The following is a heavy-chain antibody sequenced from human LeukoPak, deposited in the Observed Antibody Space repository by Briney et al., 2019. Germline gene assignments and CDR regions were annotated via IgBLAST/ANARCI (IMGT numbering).Heavy chain of an antibody. CDR1: GYSFTSYD. J-gene: IGHJ5*02. CDR2: MNPSSGNT. V-gene: IGHV1-8*01. Sequence: ASVKVSCKASGYSFTSYDINWVRQATGQGLEWMGWMNPSSGNTGYAQKFQGRVTMTRNTSISTAYMELSRLRSDDTAVYYCSSGGGRLVRGKNWFDPWGQGTLVTVSS. D-gene: IGHD3-10*01. CDR3: SSGGGRLVRGKNWFDP.